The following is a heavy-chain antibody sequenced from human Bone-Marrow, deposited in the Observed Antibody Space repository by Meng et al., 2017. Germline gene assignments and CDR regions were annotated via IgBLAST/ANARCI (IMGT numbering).Heavy chain of an antibody. Sequence: QVQLQESGPGLVKPSQTLSLTCTVSGGSISSGSYFWSWIRQHPGKGLEWIGYIYHSGNTYYNPSLKSRVTLSADTSKNQFSLKLSAVTAADTAVYYCASTYYYDSTGPNWFGPWGQGTLVTVSS. CDR2: IYHSGNT. D-gene: IGHD3-22*01. CDR1: GGSISSGSYF. CDR3: ASTYYYDSTGPNWFGP. J-gene: IGHJ5*02. V-gene: IGHV4-31*03.